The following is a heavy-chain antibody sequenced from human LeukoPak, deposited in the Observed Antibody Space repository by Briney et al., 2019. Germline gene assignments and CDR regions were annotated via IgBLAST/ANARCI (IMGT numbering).Heavy chain of an antibody. D-gene: IGHD3-3*01. Sequence: ASVKVSCKASGYTFTSYGISWVRQAPGQGLEWMGWISAYNGNISYAQKLQGRVTMTTDTSTSTAYMELRSLRSDDTAVYYCARDTGPPDLEWLLSHPSYYYYYYGMDVWGQGTTVTVSS. J-gene: IGHJ6*02. CDR2: ISAYNGNI. V-gene: IGHV1-18*01. CDR1: GYTFTSYG. CDR3: ARDTGPPDLEWLLSHPSYYYYYYGMDV.